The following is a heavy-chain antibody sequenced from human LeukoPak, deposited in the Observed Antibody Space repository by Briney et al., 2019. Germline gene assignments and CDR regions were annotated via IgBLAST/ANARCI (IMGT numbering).Heavy chain of an antibody. CDR2: IYHSGST. Sequence: PSETLSLTCTVSGYSISSGYYWGWIRQPPGKGLEWIGSIYHSGSTYYNPSLKSRVTISVDTSKNQFSLKLSSVTAADTAVYYCARGRMVTSYFDYWGQGTLVTVSS. J-gene: IGHJ4*02. D-gene: IGHD5-18*01. CDR1: GYSISSGYY. CDR3: ARGRMVTSYFDY. V-gene: IGHV4-38-2*02.